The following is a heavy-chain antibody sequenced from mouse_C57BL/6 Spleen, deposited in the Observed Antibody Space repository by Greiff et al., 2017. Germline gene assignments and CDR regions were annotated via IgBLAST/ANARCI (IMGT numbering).Heavy chain of an antibody. CDR2: INYDGSST. J-gene: IGHJ1*03. CDR3: ARGLSFYWYFDV. Sequence: EVQVVESEGGLVQPGSSMKLSCTASGFTFSDYYMAWVRQVPEKGLEWVANINYDGSSTYYLDSLKSRFIISRDNAKNILYLQMSSLKSEDTATYYCARGLSFYWYFDVWGTGTTVTVSS. V-gene: IGHV5-16*01. CDR1: GFTFSDYY.